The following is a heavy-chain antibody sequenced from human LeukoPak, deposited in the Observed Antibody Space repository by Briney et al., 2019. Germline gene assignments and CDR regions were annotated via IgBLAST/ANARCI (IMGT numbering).Heavy chain of an antibody. CDR2: IYYTGST. Sequence: SETLSLTCTVSGGSISTYYWSWIRQPPGKGLEWIGYIYYTGSTSYNPSLKSRVTMSLDTSKNQVSLKLSSVTAADTAVYYCARGRYSSGWSIDLDYWGQGTLVTVSS. V-gene: IGHV4-59*12. CDR1: GGSISTYY. J-gene: IGHJ4*02. D-gene: IGHD6-19*01. CDR3: ARGRYSSGWSIDLDY.